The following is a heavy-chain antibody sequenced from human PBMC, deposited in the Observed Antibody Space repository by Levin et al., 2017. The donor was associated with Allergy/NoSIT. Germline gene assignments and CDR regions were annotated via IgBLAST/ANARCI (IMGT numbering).Heavy chain of an antibody. CDR2: ISGSGGST. D-gene: IGHD2-2*01. Sequence: SGGSLRLSCAASGFTFSSYAMSWVRQAPGKGLEWVSAISGSGGSTYYADSVKGRFTISRDNSKNTLYLQMNSLRAEDTAVYYCAKALQHSIYCSSNSCKKASDYWGQGTLVTVSS. CDR3: AKALQHSIYCSSNSCKKASDY. J-gene: IGHJ4*02. V-gene: IGHV3-23*01. CDR1: GFTFSSYA.